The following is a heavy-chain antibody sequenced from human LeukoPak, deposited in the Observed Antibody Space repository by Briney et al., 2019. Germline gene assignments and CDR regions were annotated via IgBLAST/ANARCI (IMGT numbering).Heavy chain of an antibody. CDR3: VRGLDVVLPD. D-gene: IGHD2-8*02. J-gene: IGHJ4*02. CDR1: GGSFSGYY. CDR2: INHSGST. V-gene: IGHV4-34*01. Sequence: SETLSLTCAVYGGSFSGYYWSWIRQPPGKGLEWIGEINHSGSTNYNPSLKSRVTISVDTSKNQFSLKLSSVTAADTAVYYCVRGLDVVLPDWGQGTLVTVSS.